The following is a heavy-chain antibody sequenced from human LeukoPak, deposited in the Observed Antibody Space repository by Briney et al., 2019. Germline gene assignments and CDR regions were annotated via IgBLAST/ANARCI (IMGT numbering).Heavy chain of an antibody. CDR3: ARDSSKAGYTDY. Sequence: GSLRLSCAASGFTVSGNYMSWVRQAPGKGLEWVSIIYSGGSTYYADSVKGRFTISRDNSKNTLYLQMNSLRAEDTAVYYCARDSSKAGYTDYWGQGTLVTVSS. D-gene: IGHD1-1*01. J-gene: IGHJ4*02. CDR1: GFTVSGNY. CDR2: IYSGGST. V-gene: IGHV3-53*01.